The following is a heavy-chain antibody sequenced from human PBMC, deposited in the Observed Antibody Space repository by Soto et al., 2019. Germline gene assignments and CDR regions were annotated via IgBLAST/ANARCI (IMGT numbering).Heavy chain of an antibody. CDR1: GFPFSSYG. J-gene: IGHJ4*02. Sequence: QAGGSLRLSCAVSGFPFSSYGMHWVRQAPGKGLEWVAVISYHGNSVYYSDSVKGRFTISRDNSKNTLYLRMHSLRAEDMAVYYCAKSQSPYCGGDCSDLGSWGQGTLVTVSS. D-gene: IGHD2-21*02. CDR2: ISYHGNSV. V-gene: IGHV3-30*19. CDR3: AKSQSPYCGGDCSDLGS.